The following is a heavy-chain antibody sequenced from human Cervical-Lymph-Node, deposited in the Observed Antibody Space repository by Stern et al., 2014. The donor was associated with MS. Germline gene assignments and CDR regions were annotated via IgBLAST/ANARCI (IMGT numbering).Heavy chain of an antibody. D-gene: IGHD2-2*01. Sequence: VQLVESGGGVVQPGRSLRLSCAASGFTFSKYAMHWVRQGPGKGLEWVAVISYDGHNRYYADSVKGRFTFSRDNSKNTLYLQMNSLRAEDTAVYYCARGQYCSNTNCYSYYYYNSMDVWGQGTTVTVSS. V-gene: IGHV3-30-3*01. CDR1: GFTFSKYA. J-gene: IGHJ6*02. CDR3: ARGQYCSNTNCYSYYYYNSMDV. CDR2: ISYDGHNR.